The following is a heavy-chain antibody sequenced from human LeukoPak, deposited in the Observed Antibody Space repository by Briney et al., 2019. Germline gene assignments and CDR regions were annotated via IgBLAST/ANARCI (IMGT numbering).Heavy chain of an antibody. D-gene: IGHD6-19*01. CDR1: GGSFSGYY. CDR3: ARGIGFSSGWSPSDL. CDR2: ITHSGST. V-gene: IGHV4-34*01. J-gene: IGHJ1*01. Sequence: SETLSLTCTVYGGSFSGYYWSWIRQAPEKGLEWIGEITHSGSTDYNPSLKSRVTISADTSKSQFSLERTSETAADMAVYYCARGIGFSSGWSPSDLGGQDPLVSVSS.